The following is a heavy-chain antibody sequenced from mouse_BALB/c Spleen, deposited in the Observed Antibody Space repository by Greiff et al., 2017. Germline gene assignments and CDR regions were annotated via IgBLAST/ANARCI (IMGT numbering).Heavy chain of an antibody. D-gene: IGHD1-1*01. CDR3: ARQSNYYGSSYVGYFDY. V-gene: IGHV5-6*01. CDR1: GFTFSSYG. J-gene: IGHJ2*01. CDR2: ISSGGSYT. Sequence: EVQVVESGGDLVKPGGSLKLSCAASGFTFSSYGMSWVRQTPDKRLEWVATISSGGSYTYYPDSVKGRFTISRDNAKNTLYLQMSSLKSEDTAMYYCARQSNYYGSSYVGYFDYWGQGTTLTVSS.